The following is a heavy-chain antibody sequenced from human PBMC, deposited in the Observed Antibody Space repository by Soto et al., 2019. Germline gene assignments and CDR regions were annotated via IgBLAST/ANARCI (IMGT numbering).Heavy chain of an antibody. CDR3: ASWHVAVATVILDN. Sequence: QVQLQESGPGLVKPSGTLSLTCAVSGGSISSNNWWSWVRQPPGKGLEWIGEIYHSGSANYNPSLKSRVTISVDKSKTQFSLKLSSVTAADTAVYYCASWHVAVATVILDNWGQGTLVTVSS. J-gene: IGHJ4*02. D-gene: IGHD2-2*01. CDR2: IYHSGSA. V-gene: IGHV4-4*02. CDR1: GGSISSNNW.